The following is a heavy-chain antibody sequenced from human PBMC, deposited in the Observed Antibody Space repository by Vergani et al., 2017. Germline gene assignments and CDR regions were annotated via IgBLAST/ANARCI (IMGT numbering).Heavy chain of an antibody. D-gene: IGHD3-22*01. CDR2: IYHSGST. Sequence: QVQLQESGPGLVKPSETLSLTCAVSGYSLSSGYYWGWIRQPPGRGLEWIGSIYHSGSTYYNPSLKSRVTISVDTSKNQFSLKLISVTAADTAVYYCARVAYDGSGYYYPNYFDYWGQGTLVTVSS. V-gene: IGHV4-38-2*01. CDR3: ARVAYDGSGYYYPNYFDY. J-gene: IGHJ4*02. CDR1: GYSLSSGYY.